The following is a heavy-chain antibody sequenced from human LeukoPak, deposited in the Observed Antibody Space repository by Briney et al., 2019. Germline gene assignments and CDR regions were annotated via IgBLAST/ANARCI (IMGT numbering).Heavy chain of an antibody. CDR2: IYTSGST. CDR1: GGSISSGSYY. J-gene: IGHJ3*02. V-gene: IGHV4-61*02. D-gene: IGHD5-24*01. CDR3: ARDGGRDGYTEAAFDI. Sequence: SETLSLTCTVSGGSISSGSYYWSWIRQPAGKGLEWIGRIYTSGSTNYNPSLKSRVTISVDTSKNQFSLKLSSVTAADTAVYYCARDGGRDGYTEAAFDIWGQGTMVAVSS.